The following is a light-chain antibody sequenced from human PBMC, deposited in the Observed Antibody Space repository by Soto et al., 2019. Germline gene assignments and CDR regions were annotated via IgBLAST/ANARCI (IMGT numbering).Light chain of an antibody. Sequence: DFPLTQSPSFLSASVGDRVTITCRASLGIGSYLGWYQQAPGKAPKLLIYGASTLQSGVPSRFSGSGSGTEFTLTISILQPEDFATYYCQQLNTYPAFGGGTKVDIK. CDR3: QQLNTYPA. V-gene: IGKV1-9*01. J-gene: IGKJ4*01. CDR2: GAS. CDR1: LGIGSY.